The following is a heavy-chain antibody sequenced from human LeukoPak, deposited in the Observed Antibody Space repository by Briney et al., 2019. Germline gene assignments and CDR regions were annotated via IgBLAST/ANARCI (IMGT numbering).Heavy chain of an antibody. Sequence: GGSLRLSCVASGFTISSYWMHWVRQAPGKGLEWVGRTRNKANSYTTEYAASVKGRFTISRDDSKSSLSLRMDSLKIEDTAVYYCAKPLYVSGRYYFDYWGQGALVTVSS. J-gene: IGHJ4*02. CDR2: TRNKANSYTT. V-gene: IGHV3-72*01. CDR1: GFTISSYW. CDR3: AKPLYVSGRYYFDY. D-gene: IGHD2-15*01.